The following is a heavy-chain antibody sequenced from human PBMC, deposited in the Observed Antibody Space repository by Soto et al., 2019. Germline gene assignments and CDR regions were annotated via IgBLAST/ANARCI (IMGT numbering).Heavy chain of an antibody. CDR2: IYSGGST. Sequence: GGSLRLSCAASGFTVSSNYMSWVRQAPGKGLEWVSVIYSGGSTYYADSVKGRFTISRDNSKNTLYLQMNSLRAENTAVYYCAKHLTYYYDSSGRLGFDYWGQGTLVTVSS. V-gene: IGHV3-53*01. J-gene: IGHJ4*02. CDR1: GFTVSSNY. CDR3: AKHLTYYYDSSGRLGFDY. D-gene: IGHD3-22*01.